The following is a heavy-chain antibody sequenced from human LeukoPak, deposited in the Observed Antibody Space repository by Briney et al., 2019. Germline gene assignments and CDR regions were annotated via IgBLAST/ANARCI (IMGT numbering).Heavy chain of an antibody. D-gene: IGHD2-2*03. Sequence: GGSLRLSCAVSGFTVATNYMSWVRQAPGKGLEWVSVIYSGGTTNYADSVRARFTISRDSSANTPYLQMDNLRVEDTAVYYCAREFGYCSTTSCPLGFWGQGTPVTVSS. J-gene: IGHJ4*02. CDR2: IYSGGTT. V-gene: IGHV3-66*01. CDR3: AREFGYCSTTSCPLGF. CDR1: GFTVATNY.